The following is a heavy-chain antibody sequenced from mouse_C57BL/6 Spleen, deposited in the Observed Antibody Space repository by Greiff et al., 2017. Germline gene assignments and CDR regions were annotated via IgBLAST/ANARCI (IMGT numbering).Heavy chain of an antibody. CDR2: IYPGNGDT. CDR1: GYTFTSYN. Sequence: QVTLKESGAELVRPGASVKMSCKASGYTFTSYNMHWVKQTPRQGLEWIGAIYPGNGDTSYNQKFKGKATLTVDKSSSTAYMQLSSLTSEASAVYFCARSAYYSTWFAYWGQGTLVTVSA. CDR3: ARSAYYSTWFAY. D-gene: IGHD2-5*01. V-gene: IGHV1-12*01. J-gene: IGHJ3*01.